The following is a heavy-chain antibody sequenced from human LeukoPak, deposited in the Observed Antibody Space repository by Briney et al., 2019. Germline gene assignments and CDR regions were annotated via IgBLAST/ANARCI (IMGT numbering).Heavy chain of an antibody. CDR3: AREEWPHYFDY. CDR1: GFTFSSYA. J-gene: IGHJ4*02. Sequence: GGSLRLSCAASGFTFSSYAMHWVRQAPGKGLEWVAVISYDGSNKYYADSVKGRFTISRDNSKNTLYLQMNSLRAEDTAVYYCAREEWPHYFDYWGQGTLVTVSS. D-gene: IGHD3-3*01. V-gene: IGHV3-30*04. CDR2: ISYDGSNK.